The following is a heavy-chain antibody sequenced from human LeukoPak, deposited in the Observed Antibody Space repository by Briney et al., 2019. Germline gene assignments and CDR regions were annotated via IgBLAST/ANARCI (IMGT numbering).Heavy chain of an antibody. CDR1: GFTFSSYA. Sequence: PGGSLRLSCAASGFTFSSYAMSWVRQAPGKGLEWVSAISGSGGSTYYADSVKGPFTISRDNSKNTLYLQMNSLRAEDTAVYYCAKWNGGELLYDYWGQGTLVTVSS. J-gene: IGHJ4*02. CDR2: ISGSGGST. D-gene: IGHD3-10*01. CDR3: AKWNGGELLYDY. V-gene: IGHV3-23*01.